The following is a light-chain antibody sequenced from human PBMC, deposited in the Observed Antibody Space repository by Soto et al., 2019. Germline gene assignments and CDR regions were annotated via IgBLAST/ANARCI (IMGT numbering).Light chain of an antibody. CDR2: GAS. CDR1: HIVFYTPNAKNY. J-gene: IGKJ4*01. Sequence: DIVLTQSPEYLSGSLGERATINCKSIHIVFYTPNAKNYLAWYQQKPGQAPRLLIYGASSRANGIPDRFSGSGSGTDFTLTISRLEPEDFALYYCQQYATSPLTFGGGTKVDIK. CDR3: QQYATSPLT. V-gene: IGKV3-20*01.